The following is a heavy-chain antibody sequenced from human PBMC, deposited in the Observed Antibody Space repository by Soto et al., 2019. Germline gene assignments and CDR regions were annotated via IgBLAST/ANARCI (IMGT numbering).Heavy chain of an antibody. CDR2: ITSSSDTI. D-gene: IGHD3-10*01. J-gene: IGHJ6*01. CDR1: GFSVSTSH. V-gene: IGHV3-48*01. Sequence: PGGSLRLSCAAAGFSVSTSHISWVRQAPGKGLEWVAYITSSSDTIYYADSVKGRFTISRDNSKNTLYLQMNSLRAEDTAVYYCARELWFGELFLDYYYYGMDVWG. CDR3: ARELWFGELFLDYYYYGMDV.